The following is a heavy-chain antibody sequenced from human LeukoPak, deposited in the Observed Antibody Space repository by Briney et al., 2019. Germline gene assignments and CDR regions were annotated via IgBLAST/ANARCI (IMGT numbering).Heavy chain of an antibody. J-gene: IGHJ6*02. V-gene: IGHV3-21*01. D-gene: IGHD3-10*01. CDR3: ARAGIVTVVRGVYGMDV. CDR2: ISSSSSYI. Sequence: GGSLRLSCAASGFTFSSYSMNWVRQAPGKGLEWVSSISSSSSYIYYADSVKGRFTISRDNAKNSLYLQMNSLRAEDTAVYYCARAGIVTVVRGVYGMDVWGQGTTVTVSS. CDR1: GFTFSSYS.